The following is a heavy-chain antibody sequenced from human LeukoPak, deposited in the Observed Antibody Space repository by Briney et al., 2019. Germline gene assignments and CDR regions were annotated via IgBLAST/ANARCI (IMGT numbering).Heavy chain of an antibody. V-gene: IGHV4-31*03. CDR2: IYYSGGT. J-gene: IGHJ4*02. CDR1: GGSISSGGYS. CDR3: ARAGSSGLSENY. D-gene: IGHD6-19*01. Sequence: TSETLSLTCTVSGGSISSGGYSWGWIRQHPGKGLEWIGYIYYSGGTYYNPSLKSRVTISVDTSKNQFSLKLSSVTAADTAVYYCARAGSSGLSENYWGQGTLVTVSS.